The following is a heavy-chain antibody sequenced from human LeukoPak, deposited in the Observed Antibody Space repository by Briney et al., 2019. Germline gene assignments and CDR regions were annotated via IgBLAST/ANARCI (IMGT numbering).Heavy chain of an antibody. V-gene: IGHV4-38-2*02. CDR3: ARELDQHATGYSGYPYYFDY. Sequence: PSETLSLTCAVSGYSISSGYYWGWIRQPPGKGLEWIGSIYRSGSTYYNPSLKSRVTISLDTSKNHFSLELSSVTAADTAVYYCARELDQHATGYSGYPYYFDYWGQGTLVTVSS. CDR1: GYSISSGYY. CDR2: IYRSGST. J-gene: IGHJ4*02. D-gene: IGHD5-12*01.